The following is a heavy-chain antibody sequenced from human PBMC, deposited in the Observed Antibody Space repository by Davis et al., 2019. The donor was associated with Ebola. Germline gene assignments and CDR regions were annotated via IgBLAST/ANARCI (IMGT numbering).Heavy chain of an antibody. V-gene: IGHV1-69*04. CDR3: ARDSLGSSWYGPHDY. CDR2: IIPILGIA. Sequence: SVKVSCKASGGTFSSYAISWVRQAPGQGLEWMGRIIPILGIANYAQKFQGRVTITADKSTSTAYMELSSLRTEDTAVYYCARDSLGSSWYGPHDYWGQGTLVTVSS. CDR1: GGTFSSYA. J-gene: IGHJ4*02. D-gene: IGHD6-13*01.